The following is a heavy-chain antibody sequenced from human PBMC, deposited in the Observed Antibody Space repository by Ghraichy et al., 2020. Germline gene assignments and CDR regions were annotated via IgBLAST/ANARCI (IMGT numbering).Heavy chain of an antibody. CDR2: IKQDGSEK. D-gene: IGHD3-22*01. J-gene: IGHJ6*02. CDR3: ARDGLGWLLTDYYYYGMDV. Sequence: GGSLRLSCAASGFTFSSYWMSWVRQAPGKGLEWVANIKQDGSEKYYVDSVKGRFTISRDNAKNSLYLQMNSLRAEDTAVYYCARDGLGWLLTDYYYYGMDVWGQGTTVTVSS. V-gene: IGHV3-7*01. CDR1: GFTFSSYW.